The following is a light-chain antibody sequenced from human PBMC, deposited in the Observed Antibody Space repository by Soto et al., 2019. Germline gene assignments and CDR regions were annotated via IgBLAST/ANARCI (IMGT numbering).Light chain of an antibody. CDR1: QSITNF. V-gene: IGKV1-39*01. Sequence: DIQMTQSPSSLSASVGDGVTITCRASQSITNFLNWYQQKPGKAPKLLIYTTSILQSGVPSRFSGSGSGTDFTLTISSLQPEDFATYYCQQTYRTSLAFGGGPKVEI. J-gene: IGKJ4*01. CDR3: QQTYRTSLA. CDR2: TTS.